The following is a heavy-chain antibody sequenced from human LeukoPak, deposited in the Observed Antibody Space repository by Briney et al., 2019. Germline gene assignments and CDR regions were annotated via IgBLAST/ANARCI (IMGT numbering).Heavy chain of an antibody. J-gene: IGHJ4*02. CDR1: GFSLGAYY. Sequence: GGSLRLSCVASGFSLGAYYMTWVRQAPGTGLEWVSNIKENGRAKYYVYYGKGRFTISRDNANNSLYLHMNSLRAEDTAVCYCARMSGIAVAAIWISYFDYWGQGTLVTVSS. CDR3: ARMSGIAVAAIWISYFDY. CDR2: IKENGRAK. V-gene: IGHV3-7*03. D-gene: IGHD6-19*01.